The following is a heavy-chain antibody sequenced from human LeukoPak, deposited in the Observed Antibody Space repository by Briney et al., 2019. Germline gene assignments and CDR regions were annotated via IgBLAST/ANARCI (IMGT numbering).Heavy chain of an antibody. CDR3: ARDSGWLRYHD. V-gene: IGHV3-23*01. D-gene: IGHD5-12*01. Sequence: GGSLRLSCEASGFTFSNYAMSWVRQAPEKGLEWVSTISGSGGRTYYADSVKDRFTVSRDNSKDTLYLQMNSLRAEDTAVYYCARDSGWLRYHDWGQGALVTVSS. CDR2: ISGSGGRT. J-gene: IGHJ4*02. CDR1: GFTFSNYA.